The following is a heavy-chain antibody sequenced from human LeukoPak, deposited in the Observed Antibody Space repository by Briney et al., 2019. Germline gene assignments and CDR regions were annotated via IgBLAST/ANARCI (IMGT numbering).Heavy chain of an antibody. V-gene: IGHV4-4*07. CDR1: GGSISSYY. CDR3: ARSRGYCSGGSCYSYGMDV. CDR2: IYTSGST. J-gene: IGHJ6*02. D-gene: IGHD2-15*01. Sequence: SETLSLTCTVSGGSISSYYWSWIRQPAGKGLEWIGRIYTSGSTNYNPSLKSRVTMSVDTSKNPFSLKLSSVTAADTAVYYCARSRGYCSGGSCYSYGMDVWGQGTTVTVSS.